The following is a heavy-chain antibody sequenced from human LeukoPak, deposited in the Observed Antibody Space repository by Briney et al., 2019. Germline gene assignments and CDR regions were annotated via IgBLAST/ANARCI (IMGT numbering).Heavy chain of an antibody. J-gene: IGHJ4*02. CDR2: ISSGGETT. V-gene: IGHV3-11*01. D-gene: IGHD5-12*01. CDR1: GLAFTDYY. Sequence: GGSLRLSCAASGLAFTDYYMTWIRQAPGKGLEWVSYISSGGETTYSADSVRGRFTISRDNTKNSLYLHMNSLRAEDTAVYYCAKDITSVATTLDYWGQGTLVTVSS. CDR3: AKDITSVATTLDY.